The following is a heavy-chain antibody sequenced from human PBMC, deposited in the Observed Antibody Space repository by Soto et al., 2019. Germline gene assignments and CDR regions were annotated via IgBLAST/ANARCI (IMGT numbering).Heavy chain of an antibody. J-gene: IGHJ4*02. Sequence: EAQLVESGGGLVKPGESLRLSCEGSGFGITGYSMSWVRQAPEKGLEWVSSITFSGSSIYYADSVKGRFTISRDDAQNSLFLQMNSLTADDTAVYYCARARGNSWYLDSWGQGSLVTVSS. CDR1: GFGITGYS. V-gene: IGHV3-21*01. CDR3: ARARGNSWYLDS. D-gene: IGHD2-15*01. CDR2: ITFSGSSI.